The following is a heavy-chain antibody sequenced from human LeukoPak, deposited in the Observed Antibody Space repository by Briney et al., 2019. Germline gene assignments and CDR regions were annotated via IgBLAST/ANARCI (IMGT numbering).Heavy chain of an antibody. Sequence: GASVKVSCKASGYILTDYAIHWLRQAPGQRPEWMGWMNAGNGNTKYSQKFQGRITLIRDTSAATAYMELSSLRHDDLAVYYCARGRGTSGSNRDFYYYYYMDVWGKGTTVTVSS. V-gene: IGHV1-3*01. J-gene: IGHJ6*03. D-gene: IGHD2-15*01. CDR1: GYILTDYA. CDR2: MNAGNGNT. CDR3: ARGRGTSGSNRDFYYYYYMDV.